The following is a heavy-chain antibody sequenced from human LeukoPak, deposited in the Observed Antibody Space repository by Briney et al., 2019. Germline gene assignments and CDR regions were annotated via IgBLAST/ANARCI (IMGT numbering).Heavy chain of an antibody. CDR1: GYTFTTYD. CDR2: MNPNSGNT. V-gene: IGHV1-8*01. D-gene: IGHD4-23*01. CDR3: ARDYYGGNSVGADP. Sequence: ASVRVSCKASGYTFTTYDINWVRQVTGQGLEWMGWMNPNSGNTGFAQKFQDRVTMTRDTSTSTVYMELSSLRSEDTAVYYCARDYYGGNSVGADPWGQGTLVTVSS. J-gene: IGHJ5*02.